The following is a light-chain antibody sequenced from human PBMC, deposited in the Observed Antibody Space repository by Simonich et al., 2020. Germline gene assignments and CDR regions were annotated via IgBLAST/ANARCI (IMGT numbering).Light chain of an antibody. J-gene: IGKJ1*01. CDR3: QQYNNWPRT. CDR2: GAS. V-gene: IGKV3-15*01. CDR1: QRVSSN. Sequence: EIVMTQSPATLSVSPGERAPLSCRASQRVSSNLAWYQQKPGQAPRLLIDGASTRATGIPAMCSGSGSGTEFTLTISSLQSEDFAVYYSQQYNNWPRTFGQGTKVEIK.